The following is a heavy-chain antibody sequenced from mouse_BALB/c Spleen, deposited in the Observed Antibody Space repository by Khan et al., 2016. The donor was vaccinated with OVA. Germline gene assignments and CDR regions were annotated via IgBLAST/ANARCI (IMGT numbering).Heavy chain of an antibody. J-gene: IGHJ4*01. CDR2: INPKNGGT. CDR1: GYTFPEYT. D-gene: IGHD3-3*01. CDR3: ARDAGRY. V-gene: IGHV1-18*01. Sequence: EVQVVESGPELVKPGASVKISCKTSGYTFPEYTVHWVKQSLGKSLDWIGVINPKNGGTAYNQKFKGKVTLTVDKSSSTAYMEFRSLTSEDSAVYYCARDAGRYWGQGTSVTVAS.